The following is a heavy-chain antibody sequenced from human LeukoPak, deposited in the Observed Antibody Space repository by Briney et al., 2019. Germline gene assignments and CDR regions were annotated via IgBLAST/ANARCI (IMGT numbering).Heavy chain of an antibody. CDR1: GFTFSSYE. Sequence: GGSLRLSCAASGFTFSSYEMNWVRQAPGEGLEWIAYISDTGGGSIIYYSDSVRGRFTISRDNAKDSVFLQMNSLRVEDTALYYCARFAGYSSAWYWDYWGQGTLVTVSS. CDR2: ISDTGGGSII. V-gene: IGHV3-48*03. D-gene: IGHD6-19*01. J-gene: IGHJ4*02. CDR3: ARFAGYSSAWYWDY.